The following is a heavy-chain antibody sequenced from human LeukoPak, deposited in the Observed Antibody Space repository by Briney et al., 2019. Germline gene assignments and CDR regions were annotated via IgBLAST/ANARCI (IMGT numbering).Heavy chain of an antibody. CDR3: ATFNYDFWSGYHH. CDR1: GYTFTGYY. J-gene: IGHJ4*02. V-gene: IGHV1-2*02. Sequence: GASVKVSCKASGYTFTGYYMHWVRQAPGQGLEWMGWINPNSGGTNYAQKFQGRVTMTRDTSISTAYMELSRLRSDDTAVYYCATFNYDFWSGYHHWGQGTLVTVSS. D-gene: IGHD3-3*01. CDR2: INPNSGGT.